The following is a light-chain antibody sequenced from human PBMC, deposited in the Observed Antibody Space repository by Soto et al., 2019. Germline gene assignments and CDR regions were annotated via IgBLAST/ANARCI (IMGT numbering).Light chain of an antibody. CDR3: QQYNSYSVT. Sequence: DIQMTQSPSTLSASVGARVPITCRASQSISSRLAWYQQNPGKAPKFLVYDASNLESGVPSRFSGSGSGTEFTLTISSLQPDDFATYYCQQYNSYSVTFGQGTKVDIK. CDR2: DAS. CDR1: QSISSR. J-gene: IGKJ1*01. V-gene: IGKV1-5*01.